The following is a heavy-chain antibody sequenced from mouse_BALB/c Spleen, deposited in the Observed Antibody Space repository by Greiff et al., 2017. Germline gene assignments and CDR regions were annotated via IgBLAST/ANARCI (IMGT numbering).Heavy chain of an antibody. CDR2: ISSGGST. D-gene: IGHD1-1*01. CDR3: ARSYGSPNYFDY. V-gene: IGHV5-6-5*01. Sequence: EVMLVESGGGLVKSGGSLKLSCAASGFTFSSYAMSWVRQTPEKRLEWVASISSGGSTYYPDSVKGRFTISRDNARNILYLQMSSLRSEDTAMYYCARSYGSPNYFDYWGQGTTLTVSS. CDR1: GFTFSSYA. J-gene: IGHJ2*01.